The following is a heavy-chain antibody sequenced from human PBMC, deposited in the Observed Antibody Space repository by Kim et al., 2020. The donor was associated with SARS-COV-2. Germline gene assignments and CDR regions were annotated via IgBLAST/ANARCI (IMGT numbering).Heavy chain of an antibody. Sequence: SETLSLTCTVSGGSISSYYWSWIRQPPGKGLEWIGYIYYSGSTNYNPSLKSRVTISVDTSKNQFSLKLSSVTAADTAVYYCASSVYYYYGMDVWGQGTTVTVSS. CDR2: IYYSGST. J-gene: IGHJ6*02. CDR3: ASSVYYYYGMDV. V-gene: IGHV4-59*13. CDR1: GGSISSYY.